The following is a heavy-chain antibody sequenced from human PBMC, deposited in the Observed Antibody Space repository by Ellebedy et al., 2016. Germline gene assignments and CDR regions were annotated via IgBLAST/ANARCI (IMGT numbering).Heavy chain of an antibody. CDR1: GDSISNYY. J-gene: IGHJ4*02. D-gene: IGHD2-15*01. CDR2: IYPIGNS. Sequence: SETLSLXCTVSGDSISNYYWSWIRQSAGKGLEWIGRIYPIGNSDCNPSLKSRVTMSVDKSKNQFSLNLSSVTAADTAVYYCARGGGVVVVALVYWGQGTLVTVSS. CDR3: ARGGGVVVVALVY. V-gene: IGHV4-4*07.